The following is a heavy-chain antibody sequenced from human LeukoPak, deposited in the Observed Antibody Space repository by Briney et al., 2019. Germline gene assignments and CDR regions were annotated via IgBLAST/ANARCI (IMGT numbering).Heavy chain of an antibody. D-gene: IGHD6-13*01. V-gene: IGHV4-4*07. J-gene: IGHJ4*02. CDR1: SXXXXY. Sequence: SXXXXYWSWIRQPAGKGLEWIGRISTSGTTNYNPSLTSRVALSVDTSKNQFSLKLRSVTAADTAVYYCARGAPIAAAQFDYWGQGTLVTVSS. CDR2: ISTSGTT. CDR3: ARGAPIAAAQFDY.